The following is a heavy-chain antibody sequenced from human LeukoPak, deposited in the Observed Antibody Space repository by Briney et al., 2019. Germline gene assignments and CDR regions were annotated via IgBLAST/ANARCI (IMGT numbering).Heavy chain of an antibody. CDR1: GYTFTSYY. D-gene: IGHD4-23*01. CDR3: AREDYGGNVGAPDY. V-gene: IGHV1-46*01. Sequence: ASVKVSCKASGYTFTSYYMHWVRQAPGQGLEWMGIINPNVSSTFYAQKFQGRVTMTRDTSTSTFYMELSSLKSEDTAMYYCAREDYGGNVGAPDYWGQGTRVTVSS. J-gene: IGHJ4*02. CDR2: INPNVSST.